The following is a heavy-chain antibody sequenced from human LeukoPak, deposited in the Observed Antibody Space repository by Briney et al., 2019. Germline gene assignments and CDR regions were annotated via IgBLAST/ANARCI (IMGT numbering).Heavy chain of an antibody. CDR2: VTASGGET. J-gene: IGHJ4*02. CDR3: AKGKVNHLGGLDY. D-gene: IGHD1-14*01. Sequence: GGSLRLSCAASGFSFSSYAMSWVRQAPGKGLEWGSTVTASGGETYYADSVKGRFVISRDNSIKKIYLQMDSLRGDDTAIYYCAKGKVNHLGGLDYWGQGTLVPVSS. V-gene: IGHV3-23*01. CDR1: GFSFSSYA.